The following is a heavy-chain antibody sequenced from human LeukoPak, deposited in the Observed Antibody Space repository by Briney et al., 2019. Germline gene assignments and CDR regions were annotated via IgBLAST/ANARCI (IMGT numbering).Heavy chain of an antibody. J-gene: IGHJ4*02. Sequence: SETLSLTCAVYGGSFSGYYWSWIRQPPGKGLEWIGEINHSGSTNYNPSLKSRATISVDTSKNQFTLKLSSVTAADTAVYYCARGLYSSSPMSDYWGQGTLVTGSS. D-gene: IGHD6-6*01. V-gene: IGHV4-34*01. CDR3: ARGLYSSSPMSDY. CDR1: GGSFSGYY. CDR2: INHSGST.